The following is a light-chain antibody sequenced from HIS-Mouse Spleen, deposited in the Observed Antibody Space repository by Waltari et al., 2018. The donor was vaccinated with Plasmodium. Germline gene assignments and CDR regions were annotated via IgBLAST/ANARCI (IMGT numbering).Light chain of an antibody. CDR3: QQYNSYQ. V-gene: IGKV1-5*03. J-gene: IGKJ1*01. CDR1: QSISSG. Sequence: DIQMTQSPSTLSASVGDRVTITCRASQSISSGLAWYQQKPGKAPKLLSYKASRLESGVPSRFSGSGAGTEFTLTISSLQPDEFATYYCQQYNSYQFGQGTKVEIK. CDR2: KAS.